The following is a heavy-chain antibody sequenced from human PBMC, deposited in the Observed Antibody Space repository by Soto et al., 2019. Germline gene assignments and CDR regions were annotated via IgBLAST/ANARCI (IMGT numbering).Heavy chain of an antibody. V-gene: IGHV4-34*01. CDR1: GGSFSGYY. CDR2: INHSGST. Sequence: PSETLSLTCAVYGGSFSGYYWSWIRQPPGKGLEWIGEINHSGSTNYNPSLKSRVTISVDTSKNQFSLKLSSVTAADTAVYYCARALPYCSGGSCLRHWFDPWRQGTLVTVSS. CDR3: ARALPYCSGGSCLRHWFDP. J-gene: IGHJ5*02. D-gene: IGHD2-15*01.